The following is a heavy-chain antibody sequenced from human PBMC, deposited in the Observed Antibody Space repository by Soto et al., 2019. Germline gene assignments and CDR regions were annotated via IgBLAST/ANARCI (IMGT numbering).Heavy chain of an antibody. V-gene: IGHV1-69*13. CDR1: GGTFSSYA. J-gene: IGHJ4*02. D-gene: IGHD6-13*01. CDR3: ARGRLAAAGRLSTFDD. CDR2: IIPIFGTA. Sequence: ASVKVSCKASGGTFSSYAISWVRQAPGQGLEWMGGIIPIFGTANYAQKFQGRVTITADESTSTAYMELSSLRSEDTAVYYCARGRLAAAGRLSTFDDWGQGSLVTVSS.